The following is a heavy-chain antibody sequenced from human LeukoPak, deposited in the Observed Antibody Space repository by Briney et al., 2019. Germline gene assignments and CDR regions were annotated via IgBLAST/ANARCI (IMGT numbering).Heavy chain of an antibody. Sequence: GASVKVSCKASGGTFSSYAISWVRQAPGQGLEWMGGIIPIFGTANYAQEFQGRVTITADESTSTAYMELSSLRSEDTAVYYCARGTCYDILTGPPVDYWGQGTLVTVSS. CDR2: IIPIFGTA. J-gene: IGHJ4*02. D-gene: IGHD3-9*01. V-gene: IGHV1-69*13. CDR1: GGTFSSYA. CDR3: ARGTCYDILTGPPVDY.